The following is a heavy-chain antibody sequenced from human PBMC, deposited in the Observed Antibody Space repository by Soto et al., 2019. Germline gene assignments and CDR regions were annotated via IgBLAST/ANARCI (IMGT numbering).Heavy chain of an antibody. Sequence: GGSLRLSCAASGFTFSDYYMSWIRQAPGKGLEWISHIISSSSDTSYADSVKGRFTISRDNAKNSLYLQMNTVRAEDTAGYYCARHHIGYWGQGTLVTGSS. CDR1: GFTFSDYY. CDR3: ARHHIGY. V-gene: IGHV3-11*03. CDR2: IISSSSDT. J-gene: IGHJ4*02.